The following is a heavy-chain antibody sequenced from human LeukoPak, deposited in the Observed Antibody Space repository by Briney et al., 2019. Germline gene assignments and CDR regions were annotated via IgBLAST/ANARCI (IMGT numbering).Heavy chain of an antibody. CDR2: INPSGGST. D-gene: IGHD6-13*01. CDR1: GYTFTSYY. Sequence: VASVKVSCKPSGYTFTSYYMHWVRQAPGQGLEWMGIINPSGGSTSYAQKFQGRVTMTRDTSTSTVYMELSSLRSEDTAVYYCARGEQLPPSYYYYYYMDVWGKGTTVTVSS. CDR3: ARGEQLPPSYYYYYYMDV. J-gene: IGHJ6*03. V-gene: IGHV1-46*03.